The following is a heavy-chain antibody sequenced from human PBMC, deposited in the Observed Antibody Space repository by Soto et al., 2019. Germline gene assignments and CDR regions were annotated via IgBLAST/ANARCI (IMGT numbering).Heavy chain of an antibody. D-gene: IGHD3-10*01. CDR2: INHSGTYT. J-gene: IGHJ5*02. CDR1: GASMSGFY. Sequence: QVKLQESGPGLVKPSETLSLTCTVSGASMSGFYWSWIRQTPEKGLEWIGQINHSGTYTNYNPSLKSRVTISVDTSKNQVSLKLTSVTAADPAVYYCTRHVVVRGVWAWGLGTLVTVSS. V-gene: IGHV4-59*08. CDR3: TRHVVVRGVWA.